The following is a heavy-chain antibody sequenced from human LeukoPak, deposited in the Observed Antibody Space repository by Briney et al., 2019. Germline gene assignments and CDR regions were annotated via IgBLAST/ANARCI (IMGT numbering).Heavy chain of an antibody. CDR2: INPGGGST. CDR1: GYTFISHC. V-gene: IGHV1-46*01. CDR3: ASDGYSSGWYVLDY. J-gene: IGHJ4*02. D-gene: IGHD6-19*01. Sequence: ASVKVSCKASGYTFISHCMHWVRQAPGQGLEWMGIINPGGGSTSYAQKFQGRVTMTRDTSTSTVYMELSSLRSEDTAVYYCASDGYSSGWYVLDYWGQGTLVTVSS.